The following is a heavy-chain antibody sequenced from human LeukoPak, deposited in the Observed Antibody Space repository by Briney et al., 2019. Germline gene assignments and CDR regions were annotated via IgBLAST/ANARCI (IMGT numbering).Heavy chain of an antibody. CDR1: GYTFTSYS. D-gene: IGHD2-2*01. J-gene: IGHJ6*02. CDR2: ISPYNGNT. Sequence: ALVKASCTASGYTFTSYSISWVRQAPGQGPECLGWISPYNGNTNYARKFQGRVTMTTDTSTSTAYMELRSLRFDDTAVYHFARAEQIVVRTMDVWGQGTTVTVSS. V-gene: IGHV1-18*01. CDR3: ARAEQIVVRTMDV.